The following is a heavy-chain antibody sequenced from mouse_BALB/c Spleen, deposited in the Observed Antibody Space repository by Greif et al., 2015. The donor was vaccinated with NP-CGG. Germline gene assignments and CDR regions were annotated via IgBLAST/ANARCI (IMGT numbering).Heavy chain of an antibody. CDR1: GYTFRSYW. J-gene: IGHJ2*01. CDR2: ILPGSGST. CDR3: ARKGKDGGYYFDY. Sequence: VQLQQSGAELMKPGASAKISCKATGYTFRSYWIEWVKQRPGHGLEWIGEILPGSGSTNYNEKFKGKATFTADTSSNTAYMQLSSLTSEDSAVYYCARKGKDGGYYFDYWGQGTTLTVSS. V-gene: IGHV1-9*01.